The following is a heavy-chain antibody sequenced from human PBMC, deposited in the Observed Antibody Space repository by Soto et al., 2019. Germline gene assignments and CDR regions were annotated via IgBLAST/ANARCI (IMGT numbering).Heavy chain of an antibody. V-gene: IGHV3-74*01. Sequence: HPGGSLRLSCAASGFTFSSYWMHWVRQAPGKGLVWVSHINSDGSGTSYADSVKGRFTISRDNAKNTLYLQMNSLRAGDTAVYYCAREGENKYGLAYWGQGTLVTAPQ. D-gene: IGHD3-10*01. CDR1: GFTFSSYW. CDR3: AREGENKYGLAY. CDR2: INSDGSGT. J-gene: IGHJ4*02.